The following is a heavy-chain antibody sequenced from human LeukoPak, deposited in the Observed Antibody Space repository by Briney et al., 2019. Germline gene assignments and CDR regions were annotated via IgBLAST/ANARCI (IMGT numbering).Heavy chain of an antibody. Sequence: PGGSLRLSCAASGFSFSSYWMNWVRQAPGKGLEWVANIKQDGSEKYYVDSVKGRFTISRDNAKNSLYLQMNSLRAEDTAVYYCAREIRLYSSGWYYFDYWGQGTLVTVSS. V-gene: IGHV3-7*01. J-gene: IGHJ4*02. D-gene: IGHD6-19*01. CDR3: AREIRLYSSGWYYFDY. CDR1: GFSFSSYW. CDR2: IKQDGSEK.